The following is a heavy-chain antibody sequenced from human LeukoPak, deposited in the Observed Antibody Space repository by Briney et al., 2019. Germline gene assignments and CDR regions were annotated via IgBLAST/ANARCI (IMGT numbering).Heavy chain of an antibody. D-gene: IGHD3-22*01. CDR3: VRTDYYDSSGYYDDFDY. J-gene: IGHJ4*02. Sequence: GESLKISCAASGFTFSIYAMHWVRQAPGKGLEYVSGINKNGGSTYYADSVKGRFTISRDNSNNTLYLQMGFVRAEDMAVYYCVRTDYYDSSGYYDDFDYWGQGTLVTVSS. CDR1: GFTFSIYA. V-gene: IGHV3-64*02. CDR2: INKNGGST.